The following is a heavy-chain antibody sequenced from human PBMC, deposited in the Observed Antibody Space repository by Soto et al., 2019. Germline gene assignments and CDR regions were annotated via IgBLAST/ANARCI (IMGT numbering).Heavy chain of an antibody. CDR1: GDYITSAYL. D-gene: IGHD3-22*01. V-gene: IGHV4-38-2*01. CDR3: ARTPYYYDSSGYYARKSFDY. CDR2: INHSGST. Sequence: SETLSLTCAVSGDYITSAYLWAWIRQPPGKGLEWIGEINHSGSTNYNPSLKSRVTISVDTSKNQFSLKLSSVTAADTAVYYCARTPYYYDSSGYYARKSFDYWGQGTLVTVSS. J-gene: IGHJ4*02.